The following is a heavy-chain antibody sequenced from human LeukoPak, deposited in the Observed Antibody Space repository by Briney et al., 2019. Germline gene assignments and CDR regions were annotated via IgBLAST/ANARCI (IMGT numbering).Heavy chain of an antibody. J-gene: IGHJ4*02. CDR2: IYYSGST. CDR3: ARSGSFDYLDGPYFGY. CDR1: GGSISSYY. D-gene: IGHD1-26*01. Sequence: SETLSLTCTVSGGSISSYYWSWIRQPPGKGLEWIGYIYYSGSTNYNPSLKSRVTISVDTSKNQFSLKLSSVTAADTAVYYCARSGSFDYLDGPYFGYWGQGTLVTVSS. V-gene: IGHV4-59*01.